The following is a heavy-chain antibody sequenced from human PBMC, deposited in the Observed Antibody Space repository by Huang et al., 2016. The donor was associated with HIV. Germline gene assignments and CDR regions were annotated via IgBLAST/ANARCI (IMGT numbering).Heavy chain of an antibody. V-gene: IGHV3-7*01. CDR2: IKQDGSEK. D-gene: IGHD3-9*01. J-gene: IGHJ6*02. CDR1: GFNFSAYW. CDR3: ARGGIYYDVLTGRHYYYNGLDV. Sequence: EVHLVESGGDLVQPGGSLRLSCVASGFNFSAYWMSWVCQAPGKGLEGVANIKQDGSEKNYVGSVKGRFTVSRDNAKNSVYLQLTSLRAEDTAVYYCARGGIYYDVLTGRHYYYNGLDVWGQGTTVTVSS.